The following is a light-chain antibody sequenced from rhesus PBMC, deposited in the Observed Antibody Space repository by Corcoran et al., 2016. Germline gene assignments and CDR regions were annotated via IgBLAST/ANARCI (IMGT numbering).Light chain of an antibody. CDR2: KAS. V-gene: IGKV1-74*01. CDR1: ENVNNY. CDR3: QHGYGTPFT. J-gene: IGKJ3*01. Sequence: DIQMTQSPSSLSASVGDRVTITCRASENVNNYLNWYKQKPGKAPKLLIYKASTLQSGVPSRFSGSGSGTDYTFTIRSLQPEDVATYYCQHGYGTPFTFGPGTKLDIK.